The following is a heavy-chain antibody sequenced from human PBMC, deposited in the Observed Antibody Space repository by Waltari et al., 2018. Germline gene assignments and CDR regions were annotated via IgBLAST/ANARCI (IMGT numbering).Heavy chain of an antibody. V-gene: IGHV4-39*01. D-gene: IGHD2-21*01. J-gene: IGHJ4*02. Sequence: QLQLQESGPGLVKPSETLSLACSVSGGTISSIGHYWGWIRQPPGNGLEWLGTICYTGDHYYNSSLQSRVTLSVDTSKNQISLNRTSVTAADTAVYYCARLWPWRGSIDYWGQGTLVTVSS. CDR3: ARLWPWRGSIDY. CDR1: GGTISSIGHY. CDR2: ICYTGDH.